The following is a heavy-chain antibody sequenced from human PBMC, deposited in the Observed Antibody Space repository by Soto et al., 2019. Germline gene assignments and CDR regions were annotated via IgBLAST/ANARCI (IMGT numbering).Heavy chain of an antibody. D-gene: IGHD3-22*01. Sequence: GASVKVSCKASGYTFTSYYMHWVRQAPGQGLEWMGIINPSGGSTSYAQKFQGRVTMTRDTSTSTVYMELSSLRSEDTAVYYCASGASYYDSSGYLDYWGQGTLVTVSS. CDR1: GYTFTSYY. J-gene: IGHJ4*02. CDR2: INPSGGST. V-gene: IGHV1-46*01. CDR3: ASGASYYDSSGYLDY.